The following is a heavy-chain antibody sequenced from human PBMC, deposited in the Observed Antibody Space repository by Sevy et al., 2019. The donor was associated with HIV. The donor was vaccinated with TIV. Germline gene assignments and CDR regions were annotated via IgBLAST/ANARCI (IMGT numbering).Heavy chain of an antibody. CDR3: ARDLEFYDYGHFGPPSMPAY. CDR2: IWFDGSNT. V-gene: IGHV3-33*01. D-gene: IGHD3-16*01. CDR1: GFTFSTYG. Sequence: GGSLRLSCAASGFTFSTYGMHWVRQAPGKGLEWVAVIWFDGSNTYYADSVKGRFTISRDIAKNTLHLQMNSLRVEDTAVYYCARDLEFYDYGHFGPPSMPAYWGQGTLVTGSS. J-gene: IGHJ4*02.